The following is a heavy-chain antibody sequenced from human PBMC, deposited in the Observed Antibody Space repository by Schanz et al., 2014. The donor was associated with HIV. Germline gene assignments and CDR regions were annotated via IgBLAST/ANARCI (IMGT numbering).Heavy chain of an antibody. J-gene: IGHJ6*02. V-gene: IGHV1-2*02. CDR1: GHPFTGYY. D-gene: IGHD1-26*01. CDR2: INPNSGGT. Sequence: QEQLVQSGAAVRKPGSSVKVSCKAPGHPFTGYYIHWVRQAPGQGLEWMGWINPNSGGTNYAPKFQGRVTMTRDTSVSTAYMEVDSLKSEDTAVYYCARGPKWEGLMDVWGQGTTVIVSS. CDR3: ARGPKWEGLMDV.